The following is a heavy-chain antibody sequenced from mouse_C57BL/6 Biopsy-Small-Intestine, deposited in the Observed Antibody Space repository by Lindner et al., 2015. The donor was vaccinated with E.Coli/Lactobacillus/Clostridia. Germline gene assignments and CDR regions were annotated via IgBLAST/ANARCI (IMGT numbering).Heavy chain of an antibody. CDR2: IDPEDYET. CDR1: GFNIKDYY. D-gene: IGHD2-13*01. J-gene: IGHJ4*01. CDR3: ARSVDYCYAMDY. Sequence: VQLQESGAELVKPGASVKLSCTASGFNIKDYYIHWVRQRTEQGLEWIGRIDPEDYETEYAPMFQGKATLTADTSSNTAYLQLSGLTSEDTAVYYCARSVDYCYAMDYWGQRTSVTVSS. V-gene: IGHV14-2*01.